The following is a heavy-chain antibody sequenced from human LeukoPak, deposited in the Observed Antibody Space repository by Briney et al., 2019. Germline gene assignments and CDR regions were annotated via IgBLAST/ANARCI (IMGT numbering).Heavy chain of an antibody. Sequence: PGGSLRLSCAASGFTFSSYAMSWVRQAPGKGLEWVSAISGSGGGTYYADSVKGRFTISRDNSKNTLYLQMNSLRAEDTAVYYCAKDGGSYPLYYFDYWGQGTLVTVSS. V-gene: IGHV3-23*01. J-gene: IGHJ4*02. CDR1: GFTFSSYA. CDR2: ISGSGGGT. CDR3: AKDGGSYPLYYFDY. D-gene: IGHD3-16*02.